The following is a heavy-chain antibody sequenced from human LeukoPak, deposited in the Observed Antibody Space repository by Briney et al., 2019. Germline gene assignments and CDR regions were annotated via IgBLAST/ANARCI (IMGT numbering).Heavy chain of an antibody. CDR3: ARVNTNYYVPVNYGMDV. CDR2: ISERGGST. D-gene: IGHD3-16*01. V-gene: IGHV3-23*01. J-gene: IGHJ6*02. Sequence: GGSLRLSCVVSGITLSNYGMSWVRQAPGKGLEWVSGISERGGSTNYADSVKGRFIISRDTSKNTVYLQMSSLRAEDTAVYYCARVNTNYYVPVNYGMDVWGQGTTVTVSS. CDR1: GITLSNYG.